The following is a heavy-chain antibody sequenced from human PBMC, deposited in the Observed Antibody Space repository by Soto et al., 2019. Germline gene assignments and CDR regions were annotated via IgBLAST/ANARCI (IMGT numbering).Heavy chain of an antibody. CDR1: CGSISSYY. Sequence: SETLSLTCTVSCGSISSYYWSWIRQPPGKGLDWIGYSYYSGSTHCSPPLKSRVTISVDTSKNQFSLKLSSVTAADTAVYHCAREECSRTSCYGSSWFDPCGQGTLVTVSS. J-gene: IGHJ5*02. CDR3: AREECSRTSCYGSSWFDP. CDR2: SYYSGST. V-gene: IGHV4-59*01. D-gene: IGHD2-2*01.